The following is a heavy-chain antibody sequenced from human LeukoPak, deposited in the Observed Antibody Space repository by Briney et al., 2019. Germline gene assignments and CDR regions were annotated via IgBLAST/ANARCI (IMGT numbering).Heavy chain of an antibody. CDR1: GYTFTSYD. CDR3: ARGGDYVEGYMDV. J-gene: IGHJ6*03. V-gene: IGHV1-8*03. Sequence: ASVKVSCKASGYTFTSYDINRVRQATGQGLERMGWMHPNSGNTGYAQKFQGRDTITRKTSISTAYMELSSLRSEDTAVYYCARGGDYVEGYMDVWGKGTTVTVSS. D-gene: IGHD4-17*01. CDR2: MHPNSGNT.